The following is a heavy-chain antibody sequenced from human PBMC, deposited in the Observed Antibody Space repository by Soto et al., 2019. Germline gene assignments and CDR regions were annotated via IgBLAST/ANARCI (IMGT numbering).Heavy chain of an antibody. CDR1: GYTFTSYG. D-gene: IGHD4-17*01. CDR2: ISAYNGNT. V-gene: IGHV1-18*01. Sequence: QVQLVQSGAEVKKPGASVKVSCKASGYTFTSYGISWVRQAPGQGLEWMGWISAYNGNTNYAQKLQGRVTMTTDTSTSTAYMELRSLRSDDTAVFYCAREVTYGDYVGEDFDYWGQGTLVTVSS. J-gene: IGHJ4*02. CDR3: AREVTYGDYVGEDFDY.